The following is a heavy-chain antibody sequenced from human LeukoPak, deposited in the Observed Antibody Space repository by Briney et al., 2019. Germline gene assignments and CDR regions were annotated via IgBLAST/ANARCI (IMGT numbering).Heavy chain of an antibody. V-gene: IGHV1-3*01. CDR1: GYTFTSYA. D-gene: IGHD1-26*01. J-gene: IGHJ4*02. Sequence: ASVKVSCKASGYTFTSYAMHWVRQAPGQRLEWMGWINAGNGNTKYSQKFQGRVTITRDTSASTAYMELSSLRSEDTAAYYCARDRQWELRSGFDYWGQGTLVTVSS. CDR2: INAGNGNT. CDR3: ARDRQWELRSGFDY.